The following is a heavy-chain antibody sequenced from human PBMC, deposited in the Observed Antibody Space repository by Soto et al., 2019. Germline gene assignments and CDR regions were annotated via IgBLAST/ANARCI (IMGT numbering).Heavy chain of an antibody. Sequence: EVQLVESGGGLVQPGGSLRLSCAASGFTFSTYWMHWIRQVPGKGLEWVSRINSDASHTYYADSVKGRFTISRDNAKNTLHLEMNSLRAEDTAVYYCVIDGQCITTSCYGNWFDPWGQGTLVTVSS. CDR3: VIDGQCITTSCYGNWFDP. CDR1: GFTFSTYW. D-gene: IGHD2-2*01. J-gene: IGHJ5*02. CDR2: INSDASHT. V-gene: IGHV3-74*01.